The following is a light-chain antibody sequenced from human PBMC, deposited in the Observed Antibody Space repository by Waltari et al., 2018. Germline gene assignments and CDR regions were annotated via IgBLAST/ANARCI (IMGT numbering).Light chain of an antibody. Sequence: VFTQPHSVSGSPGPTVTISCTRSSGSLERECVQLYQQRPGNAPTTVIYKDNQRPSGVPDRFSGSIDSSSNSASLAISGLKSEDEADYYCQSADDSYNGLFGGGTRLTVL. J-gene: IGLJ2*01. CDR3: QSADDSYNGL. V-gene: IGLV6-57*03. CDR2: KDN. CDR1: SGSLEREC.